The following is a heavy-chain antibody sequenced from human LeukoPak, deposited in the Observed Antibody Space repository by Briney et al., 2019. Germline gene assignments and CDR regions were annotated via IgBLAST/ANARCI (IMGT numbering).Heavy chain of an antibody. CDR3: AKGQVEWLLSPWDFDY. Sequence: GGSLRLSCAASGLTFSSYAMSWVCQAPGQWLEWVSGIGGSGVNTYYADSVKGRFTISRVNSKDTQYQQMHSLKAEDTAIYYCAKGQVEWLLSPWDFDYWGQGTLVTVSS. D-gene: IGHD3-3*01. J-gene: IGHJ4*02. CDR2: IGGSGVNT. V-gene: IGHV3-23*01. CDR1: GLTFSSYA.